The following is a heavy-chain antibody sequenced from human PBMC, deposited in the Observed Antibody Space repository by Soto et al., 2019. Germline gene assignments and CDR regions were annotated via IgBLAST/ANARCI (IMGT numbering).Heavy chain of an antibody. V-gene: IGHV1-46*01. D-gene: IGHD3-22*01. J-gene: IGHJ4*02. CDR3: SRDRRHSSGLLDN. Sequence: QVQLVQSGAEVKMPGASVKLSCKASGYTFTSNYIHWVRQAPGRGVEWMGIINPSGGVTCHNYAQKFQGRVTLTVDTATTTVYMELSRLRSEDTAVYYCSRDRRHSSGLLDNWGQGALVTVSS. CDR1: GYTFTSNY. CDR2: INPSGGVT.